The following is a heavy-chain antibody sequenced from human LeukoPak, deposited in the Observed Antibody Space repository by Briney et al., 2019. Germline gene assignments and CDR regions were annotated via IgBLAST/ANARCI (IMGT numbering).Heavy chain of an antibody. CDR2: INHSGST. V-gene: IGHV4-34*01. J-gene: IGHJ4*02. D-gene: IGHD5-12*01. Sequence: KTSETLSLTCAVYGGSFSGYYWSWIRQPPGKGLEWIGEINHSGSTNYNPSLKSRVTISVDTSKNQFSLKLSSVTAADTAVYYYARVGGYYFGYWGQGTLVTVSS. CDR3: ARVGGYYFGY. CDR1: GGSFSGYY.